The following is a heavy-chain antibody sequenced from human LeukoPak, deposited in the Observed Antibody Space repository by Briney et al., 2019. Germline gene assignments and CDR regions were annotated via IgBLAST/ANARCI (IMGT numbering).Heavy chain of an antibody. CDR3: AAEAGLQLWSEIHDY. CDR1: GFTFSSYA. D-gene: IGHD5-18*01. V-gene: IGHV3-53*04. CDR2: TYSGGST. J-gene: IGHJ4*02. Sequence: GGSLRLSCAASGFTFSSYAMSWVRQAPGKGLEWVSVTYSGGSTYYADSVKGRFTIFRHNSKNTLYLQMNSLRAEDTAVYYCAAEAGLQLWSEIHDYWGQGTLVTVSS.